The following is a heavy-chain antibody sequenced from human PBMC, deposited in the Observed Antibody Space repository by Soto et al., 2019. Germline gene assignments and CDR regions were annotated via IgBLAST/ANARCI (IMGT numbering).Heavy chain of an antibody. D-gene: IGHD7-27*01. CDR2: ISASGSTT. V-gene: IGHV3-23*01. Sequence: GGSLRLSCAASGFTFDTYAMSWVRQAPGKGLEWVSTISASGSTTYYAHSVKGRVTISRDNSSNTLYLQMTSLRAEDTAVYYCAQLSNLLVFDSWGQGTLVTVSS. CDR3: AQLSNLLVFDS. CDR1: GFTFDTYA. J-gene: IGHJ4*02.